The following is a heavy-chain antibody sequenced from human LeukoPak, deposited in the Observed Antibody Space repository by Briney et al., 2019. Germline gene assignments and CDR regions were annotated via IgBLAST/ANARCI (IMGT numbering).Heavy chain of an antibody. J-gene: IGHJ5*02. Sequence: PGGSLRLSCAASGFTFSSYWMSWVRQAPGKGLEWVANIKQDGSEKYYVDSVKGRFTISRDNAKNSLYLQMNSLRAGDTAVYYCARDGTVTTPNWFDPWGQGTLVTVSS. CDR1: GFTFSSYW. V-gene: IGHV3-7*01. D-gene: IGHD4-17*01. CDR2: IKQDGSEK. CDR3: ARDGTVTTPNWFDP.